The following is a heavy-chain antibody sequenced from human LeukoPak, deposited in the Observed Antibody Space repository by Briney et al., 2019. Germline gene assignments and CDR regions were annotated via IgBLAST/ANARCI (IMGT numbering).Heavy chain of an antibody. D-gene: IGHD6-19*01. J-gene: IGHJ4*02. CDR3: ARDQLVGDSSGWFYYFDY. CDR1: GFKFSSYE. V-gene: IGHV3-48*03. CDR2: ISSSGSTI. Sequence: GGSLRLSCAASGFKFSSYEMNWVRQAPGKGLEWVSYISSSGSTIYYADSVKGRFTISRDNAKNSLYLQMNSLRAEDTAVYYCARDQLVGDSSGWFYYFDYWGQGTLVTVSS.